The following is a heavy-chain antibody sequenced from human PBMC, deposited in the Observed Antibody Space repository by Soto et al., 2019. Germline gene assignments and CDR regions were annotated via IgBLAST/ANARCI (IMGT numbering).Heavy chain of an antibody. V-gene: IGHV3-21*01. D-gene: IGHD6-19*01. CDR3: VRGSGNLGNAFDI. CDR2: ISSSSSYI. Sequence: GGSLRLSCAASGFTFSSYSMNWVRQAPGKGLEWVSSISSSSSYIYYADSVKGRFTISRDNAKNSLYLQMNSLRAEDTAVYYCVRGSGNLGNAFDIWGQGTMVTVSS. J-gene: IGHJ3*02. CDR1: GFTFSSYS.